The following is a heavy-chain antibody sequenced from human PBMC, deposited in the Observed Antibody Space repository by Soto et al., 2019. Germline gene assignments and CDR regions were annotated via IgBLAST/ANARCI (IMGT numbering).Heavy chain of an antibody. Sequence: GGSLRLSCAASGFTFDDYAMHWVRQAPGKGLEWVSGISWNSGSIGYADSVKGRFTISRDNAKNSLYLQMNSLRAEDTALYYCAKDPLGHAIGYFDYWGQGTLVTVSS. CDR3: AKDPLGHAIGYFDY. CDR2: ISWNSGSI. V-gene: IGHV3-9*01. J-gene: IGHJ4*02. D-gene: IGHD2-8*01. CDR1: GFTFDDYA.